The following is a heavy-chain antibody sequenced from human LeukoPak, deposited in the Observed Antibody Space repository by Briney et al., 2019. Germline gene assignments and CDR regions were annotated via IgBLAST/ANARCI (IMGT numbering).Heavy chain of an antibody. CDR2: MNPHSGNT. D-gene: IGHD3-10*01. CDR3: ARDSRVTMVRGVINPSLGY. J-gene: IGHJ4*02. Sequence: ASVKVSCKASGYTFSSNDINWVRQATGQGLEWMGWMNPHSGNTGYSQKFQGRVTITRDTSASTAYMELSSLRSEDTAVYYCARDSRVTMVRGVINPSLGYWGQGTLVTVSS. CDR1: GYTFSSND. V-gene: IGHV1-8*01.